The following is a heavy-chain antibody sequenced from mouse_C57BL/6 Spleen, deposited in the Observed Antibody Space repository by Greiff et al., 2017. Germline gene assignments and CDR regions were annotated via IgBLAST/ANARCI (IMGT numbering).Heavy chain of an antibody. J-gene: IGHJ2*01. CDR1: GFTFSSYA. Sequence: EVMLVESGEGLVKPGGSLKLSCAASGFTFSSYAMSWVRQTPEKRLEWVAYISSGGDYIYYADTVKGRFTISRDNARNTLYLQMSRLKSEDTAVYYCTRGSDDYDVSCYFDYWGQGTTLTVSS. CDR2: ISSGGDYI. V-gene: IGHV5-9-1*02. CDR3: TRGSDDYDVSCYFDY. D-gene: IGHD2-4*01.